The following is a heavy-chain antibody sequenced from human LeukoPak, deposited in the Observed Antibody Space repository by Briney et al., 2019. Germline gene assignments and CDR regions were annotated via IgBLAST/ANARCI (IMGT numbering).Heavy chain of an antibody. J-gene: IGHJ4*02. Sequence: GASVKVSCKVSGYTLTELSMHWVRQAPGKGLEWMGGFDPEDGETIYAQKFQGRVTMTRDTSISTAYMELSRLRSDDTAVYYCARIPLWFGEPYYFDYWGQGTLVTVSS. V-gene: IGHV1-24*01. CDR1: GYTLTELS. CDR2: FDPEDGET. CDR3: ARIPLWFGEPYYFDY. D-gene: IGHD3-10*01.